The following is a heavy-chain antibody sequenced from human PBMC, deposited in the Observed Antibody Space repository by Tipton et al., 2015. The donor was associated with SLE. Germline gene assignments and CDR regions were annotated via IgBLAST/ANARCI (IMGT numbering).Heavy chain of an antibody. V-gene: IGHV4-61*02. J-gene: IGHJ4*02. D-gene: IGHD3-3*02. CDR1: GGSISSGGYY. CDR2: IYTSGST. Sequence: TLSLTCTVSGGSISSGGYYWAWIRQPAGKGLEWIWRIYTSGSTNYNPSPKSRVTMSVDTSKNQLSLELNSVTAADTALYYCARHADRIFGVPYWGQGTLVTVSS. CDR3: ARHADRIFGVPY.